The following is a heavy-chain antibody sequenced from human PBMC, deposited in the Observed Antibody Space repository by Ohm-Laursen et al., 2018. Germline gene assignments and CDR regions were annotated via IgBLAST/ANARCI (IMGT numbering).Heavy chain of an antibody. J-gene: IGHJ4*02. CDR2: IYWNDDK. V-gene: IGHV2-5*01. CDR3: AHRPVSYGYLAY. Sequence: PTQTLTLTCTFSVFSLSFSGVSVGWIRQPPGKALDWLALIYWNDDKRYNPSLRNRLTITKDTSKNQVVLTMSNMDPVDTATYYCAHRPVSYGYLAYWGQGTLVTVSS. D-gene: IGHD5-18*01. CDR1: VFSLSFSGVS.